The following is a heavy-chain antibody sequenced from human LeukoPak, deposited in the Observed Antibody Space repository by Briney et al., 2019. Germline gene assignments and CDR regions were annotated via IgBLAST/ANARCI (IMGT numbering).Heavy chain of an antibody. J-gene: IGHJ6*03. CDR1: GFTFSSYW. CDR2: IKQDGSEK. Sequence: PGGSLRLSCAASGFTFSSYWMSWVRQAPGKGLEWVANIKQDGSEKYYVDSVKGRFTISRDNAKNSLYLQMNSLRAEDTAVYYCARESRVFGYYYYMDVWGKGTTVTVSS. CDR3: ARESRVFGYYYYMDV. D-gene: IGHD3-3*01. V-gene: IGHV3-7*01.